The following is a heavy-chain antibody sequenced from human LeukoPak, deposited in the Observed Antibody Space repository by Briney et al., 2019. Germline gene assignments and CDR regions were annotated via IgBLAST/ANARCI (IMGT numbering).Heavy chain of an antibody. CDR3: ARGGRGSREAFDI. Sequence: GGSLRLSCAASGFTFSSYGMHWVRQAPGKGLEWVAVIWYDGSNKYYADSVKGRFTISRDNSKNTPYLQMNSLRAEDTAVYYCARGGRGSREAFDIWGQGTMVTVSS. CDR1: GFTFSSYG. CDR2: IWYDGSNK. V-gene: IGHV3-33*01. D-gene: IGHD1-26*01. J-gene: IGHJ3*02.